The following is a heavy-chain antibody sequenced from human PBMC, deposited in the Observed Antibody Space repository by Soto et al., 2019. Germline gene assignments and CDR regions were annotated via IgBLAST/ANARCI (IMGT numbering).Heavy chain of an antibody. Sequence: ASVKVSCKASGYTFTSYGISWVRQAPGQGLEWMGIINPSGGSTSYAQKFQGRVTTTRDTSTSTVYMELSSLRSEDTAVYYCARDLGSYSSSWYWFDPWGQGTLVTVSS. J-gene: IGHJ5*02. CDR1: GYTFTSYG. CDR3: ARDLGSYSSSWYWFDP. V-gene: IGHV1-46*01. D-gene: IGHD6-13*01. CDR2: INPSGGST.